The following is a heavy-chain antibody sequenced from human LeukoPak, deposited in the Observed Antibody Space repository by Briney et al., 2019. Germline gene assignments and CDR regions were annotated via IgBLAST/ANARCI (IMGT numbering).Heavy chain of an antibody. D-gene: IGHD5-18*01. CDR1: GFTFDDYA. V-gene: IGHV3-9*01. J-gene: IGHJ4*02. Sequence: GGSLRLSCAASGFTFDDYAMHWVRQAPGKGLEWVSGISWYSGTIGYADSVKGRFTISRDNAKNSLHLQMNSLRGEDTAVYYCARAPDTAMVAFDYWGQGTLVTVSS. CDR3: ARAPDTAMVAFDY. CDR2: ISWYSGTI.